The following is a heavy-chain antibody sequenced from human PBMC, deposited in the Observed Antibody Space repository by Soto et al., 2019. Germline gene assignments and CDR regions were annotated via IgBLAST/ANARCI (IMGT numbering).Heavy chain of an antibody. CDR2: IIPIFGTA. CDR3: ATLNTLVGRSDY. Sequence: QVQLVQSGAEVKKPGSSVKVSCKASGGTFSSYAISWVRQAPGQGLEWMGGIIPIFGTANYAQKFQGRVTVSAGESTSTAFKELSSLRSEDTAVYYCATLNTLVGRSDYWGQGTLVTVSS. V-gene: IGHV1-69*12. D-gene: IGHD1-26*01. J-gene: IGHJ4*02. CDR1: GGTFSSYA.